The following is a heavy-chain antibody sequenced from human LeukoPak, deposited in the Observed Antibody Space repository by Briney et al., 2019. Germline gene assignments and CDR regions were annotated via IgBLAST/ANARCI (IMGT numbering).Heavy chain of an antibody. CDR3: ARLVPKSYYKAFDI. Sequence: PSETLSLTCTVSGGSISSYYWSWIRQPPGKGLEWIGYIYYSGSTNYNPSLKSRVTISVDTSKNQFSLKLSSVTAADTAVYYCARLVPKSYYKAFDIWGQGTMVTVSS. CDR1: GGSISSYY. CDR2: IYYSGST. J-gene: IGHJ3*02. V-gene: IGHV4-59*12. D-gene: IGHD3-10*01.